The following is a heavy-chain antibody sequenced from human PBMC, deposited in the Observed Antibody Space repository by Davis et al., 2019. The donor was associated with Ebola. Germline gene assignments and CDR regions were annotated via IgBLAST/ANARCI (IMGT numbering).Heavy chain of an antibody. CDR3: ARGIRYSGNYYYGVDV. V-gene: IGHV3-74*01. Sequence: GESLKISCAASGFTFSSYWMHWVRQAPGKGLVWVSRINSDGSSTSYADSVKGRFTIPRDNAKNTLYLQMNSLRAEDTAVYYCARGIRYSGNYYYGVDVWGQGTTVTVSS. CDR1: GFTFSSYW. J-gene: IGHJ6*02. CDR2: INSDGSST. D-gene: IGHD5-12*01.